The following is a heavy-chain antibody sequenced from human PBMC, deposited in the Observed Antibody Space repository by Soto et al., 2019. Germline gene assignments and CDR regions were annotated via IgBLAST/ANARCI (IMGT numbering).Heavy chain of an antibody. J-gene: IGHJ5*02. CDR2: IRSKANSYAT. CDR3: TRRPPLRDIVVVPAAPYNWFDP. V-gene: IGHV3-73*01. Sequence: PGGSLRLSCAASGFTFSGSATHWVRQASGKGLEWVGRIRSKANSYATAYAASVKGRFTISRDDSKNTAYLQMNSLKTEDTAVYYCTRRPPLRDIVVVPAAPYNWFDPWGQGTLVTVSS. D-gene: IGHD2-2*01. CDR1: GFTFSGSA.